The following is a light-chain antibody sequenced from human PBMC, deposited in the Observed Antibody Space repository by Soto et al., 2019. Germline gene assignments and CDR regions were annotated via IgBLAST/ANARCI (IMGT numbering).Light chain of an antibody. J-gene: IGLJ2*01. V-gene: IGLV1-51*02. CDR2: END. CDR3: GTWDNSLSAGV. CDR1: SSNIGNNG. Sequence: QSVLMQPPSVSAAPGQKVTISCSGSSSNIGNNGVSWYQQLQGTTPKVLIYENDRRPSGIPDRFSGSKSGTSATLAITGLQTGDEADYYCGTWDNSLSAGVFGGGTKLTVL.